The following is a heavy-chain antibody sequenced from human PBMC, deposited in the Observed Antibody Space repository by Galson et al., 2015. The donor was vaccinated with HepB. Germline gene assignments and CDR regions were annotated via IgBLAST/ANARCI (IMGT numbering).Heavy chain of an antibody. CDR2: ISNSIGAI. CDR3: ARADFDWLLLPVDY. D-gene: IGHD3-9*01. Sequence: SLRLSCAASGFTFSDYSMNWVRQAPGKGLEWLSYISNSIGAIYYADAVKGRFTISRDNAKNSLYLQMNSLRAEDTAVYYCARADFDWLLLPVDYWGQGTLVTVSS. J-gene: IGHJ4*02. CDR1: GFTFSDYS. V-gene: IGHV3-48*01.